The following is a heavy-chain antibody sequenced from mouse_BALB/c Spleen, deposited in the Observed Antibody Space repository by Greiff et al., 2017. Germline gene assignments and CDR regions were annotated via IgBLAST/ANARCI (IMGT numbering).Heavy chain of an antibody. J-gene: IGHJ1*01. CDR3: AREIHYYGYWYFDV. Sequence: EVKVVESGGGLVQPGGSLRLSCATSGFTFSDFYMEWVRQPPGKRLEWIAASRNKANDYTTEYSASVKGRFIVSRDTSQSILYLQMNALRAEDTAIYYCAREIHYYGYWYFDVWGAGTTVTVSS. CDR2: SRNKANDYTT. V-gene: IGHV7-1*02. D-gene: IGHD1-2*01. CDR1: GFTFSDFY.